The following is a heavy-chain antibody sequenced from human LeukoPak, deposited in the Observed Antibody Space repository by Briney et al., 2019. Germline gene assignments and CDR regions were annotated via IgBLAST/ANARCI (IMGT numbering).Heavy chain of an antibody. CDR3: ARIGDTERYEY. CDR2: IRYDGSKQ. V-gene: IGHV3-33*01. D-gene: IGHD5-18*01. Sequence: GRSLRLSCAASGFTFSNYGMHWVRQAPGKGLEWVALIRYDGSKQDYADSVKGRFTISRDNSKNTLHLQMNSLRAEDTAVYYCARIGDTERYEYWGQGTLVTVSS. J-gene: IGHJ4*02. CDR1: GFTFSNYG.